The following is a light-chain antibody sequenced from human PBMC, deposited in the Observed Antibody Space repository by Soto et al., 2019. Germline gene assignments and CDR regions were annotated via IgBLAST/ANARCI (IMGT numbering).Light chain of an antibody. CDR2: LAS. CDR3: PQLISFPTK. Sequence: IQLNQSPSSLSASVGDRVTITCRASQGISNSLAWYQQKPGKAPKLLMYLASTLQSGVPPRFSGTGSGTNFTLTISSLQPEDFATYYWPQLISFPTKFGQGTKADIK. J-gene: IGKJ1*01. V-gene: IGKV1-9*01. CDR1: QGISNS.